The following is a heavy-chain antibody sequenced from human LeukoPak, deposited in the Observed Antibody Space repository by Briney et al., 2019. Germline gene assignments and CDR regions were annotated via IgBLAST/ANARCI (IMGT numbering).Heavy chain of an antibody. V-gene: IGHV3-23*01. J-gene: IGHJ6*03. Sequence: GRSLRLSCAASGLTFSSDGMSWVRQAPGKGLEGVAVISGSGGPTYYADSVKGRFTISRDSSKKTLYLQMSSLGADDTAVYFCAKSIEGVVRGTYYYYSYMDVWGKGTTVTVSS. CDR2: ISGSGGPT. CDR3: AKSIEGVVRGTYYYYSYMDV. D-gene: IGHD3-3*01. CDR1: GLTFSSDG.